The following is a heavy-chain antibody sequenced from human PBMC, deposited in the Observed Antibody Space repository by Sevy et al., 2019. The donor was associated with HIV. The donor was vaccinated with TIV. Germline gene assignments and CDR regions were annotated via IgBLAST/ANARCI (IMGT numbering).Heavy chain of an antibody. V-gene: IGHV3-21*01. Sequence: GGSLRLSCAASGFTFSSYSMNWVRQAPGKGLEWVSSISSSSSYIYYADSVKGRFTISRDNAKNSLYLQMNSLRAEDTAVYYCARDRQQLGYYYYYMDVWGKGTTVIVSS. J-gene: IGHJ6*03. D-gene: IGHD6-13*01. CDR3: ARDRQQLGYYYYYMDV. CDR2: ISSSSSYI. CDR1: GFTFSSYS.